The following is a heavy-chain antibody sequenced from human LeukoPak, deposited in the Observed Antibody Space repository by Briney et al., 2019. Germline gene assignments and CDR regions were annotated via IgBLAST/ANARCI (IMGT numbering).Heavy chain of an antibody. CDR3: ARHGSGGRAFDI. J-gene: IGHJ3*02. CDR2: MSDSGSS. CDR1: GGSISSFY. Sequence: SETLSLTCTVSGGSISSFYWSWIRQAPGKGLEWIWSMSDSGSSNYNPSLKSRLTISVDTSKNEVSLNLRSVTAADTAVYYCARHGSGGRAFDIWGQGTMVTVSS. D-gene: IGHD1-26*01. V-gene: IGHV4-59*08.